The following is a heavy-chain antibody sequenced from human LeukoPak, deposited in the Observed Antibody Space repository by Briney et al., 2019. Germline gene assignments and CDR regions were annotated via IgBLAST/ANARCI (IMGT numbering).Heavy chain of an antibody. Sequence: SETPSLTCTVSGGSISSSSYYWGWIRQPPGKGLEWIGSIYYSGSTYCNPSLKSRVTISVDTSKNQFSLKLSSVTAADTAVYYCARIYCGGDCRGYYYHYYMDVWGKGTTVTISS. D-gene: IGHD2-21*02. V-gene: IGHV4-39*07. CDR3: ARIYCGGDCRGYYYHYYMDV. CDR1: GGSISSSSYY. CDR2: IYYSGST. J-gene: IGHJ6*03.